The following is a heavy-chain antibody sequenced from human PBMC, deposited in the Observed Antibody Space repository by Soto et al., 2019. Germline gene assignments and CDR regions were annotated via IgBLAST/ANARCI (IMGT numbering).Heavy chain of an antibody. CDR2: IYYSVST. J-gene: IGHJ5*02. D-gene: IGHD6-19*01. CDR1: VGSVSSGRYY. V-gene: IGHV4-61*01. Sequence: ETLSLTFTVSVGSVSSGRYYWSWIRQPPGKGLEWIGYIYYSVSTNYNPSLKSGVTISVDTSKNQFSLRRSSVTAEDTAVYYCARHQWLVCLGWHDPWGQGTVDTVSS. CDR3: ARHQWLVCLGWHDP.